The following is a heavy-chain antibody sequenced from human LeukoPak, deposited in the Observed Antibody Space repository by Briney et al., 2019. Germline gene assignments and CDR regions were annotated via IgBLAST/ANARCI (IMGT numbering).Heavy chain of an antibody. CDR2: INHSGST. D-gene: IGHD6-13*01. CDR3: ARGSGSSWLNWFDP. CDR1: GGSFSGYY. Sequence: SETLSLTCAVYGGSFSGYYWSWIRQPPGKGLEWIGEINHSGSTNYNPSLKSRVTISVDTSKNQFSLKLSSVTAADTAVYYCARGSGSSWLNWFDPWGQGTLVTVSS. V-gene: IGHV4-34*01. J-gene: IGHJ5*02.